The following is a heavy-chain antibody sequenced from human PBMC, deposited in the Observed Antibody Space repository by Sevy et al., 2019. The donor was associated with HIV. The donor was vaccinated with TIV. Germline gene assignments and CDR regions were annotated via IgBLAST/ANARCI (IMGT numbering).Heavy chain of an antibody. CDR1: GGSISSGDYY. D-gene: IGHD2-2*01. CDR3: AIRSGSSTSCYEGGEYYFDY. J-gene: IGHJ4*02. CDR2: IYYSGST. Sequence: SETLSLTCTVSGGSISSGDYYWSWIRQPPGKGLEWIGYIYYSGSTYYNPSLKSRVTISVDTSKNQFSLKLSSVTAADTAVYYCAIRSGSSTSCYEGGEYYFDYWGQGTLVTVSS. V-gene: IGHV4-30-4*01.